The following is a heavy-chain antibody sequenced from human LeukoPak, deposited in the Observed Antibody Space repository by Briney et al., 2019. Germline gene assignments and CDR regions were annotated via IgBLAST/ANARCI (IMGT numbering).Heavy chain of an antibody. Sequence: PGGSLRLSCAASGFTFSSYAMSWVRQAPGKGLEWVALTTYDGSTKCYADSVKGRFTISKDNSRNTLYLQMNSLKVEDTAIYYCAKPLDEYFDFWGQGTLVTVSS. CDR2: TTYDGSTK. V-gene: IGHV3-30*18. CDR3: AKPLDEYFDF. CDR1: GFTFSSYA. J-gene: IGHJ4*02.